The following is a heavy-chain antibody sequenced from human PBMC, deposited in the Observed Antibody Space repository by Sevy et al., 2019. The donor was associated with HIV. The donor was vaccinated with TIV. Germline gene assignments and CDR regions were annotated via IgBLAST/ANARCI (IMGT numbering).Heavy chain of an antibody. CDR3: SREGSEGSVAQPDAFDI. V-gene: IGHV3-49*03. J-gene: IGHJ3*02. D-gene: IGHD6-19*01. CDR2: IRSKTYGGTT. Sequence: GGSLRLSCTASGFNFGEYAMSWFRQAPGKGLEWVGFIRSKTYGGTTEYAASVKSRVTISSDDSKSIAYLQMNSLKTEDTAMYYCSREGSEGSVAQPDAFDIWGQGTMVTVSS. CDR1: GFNFGEYA.